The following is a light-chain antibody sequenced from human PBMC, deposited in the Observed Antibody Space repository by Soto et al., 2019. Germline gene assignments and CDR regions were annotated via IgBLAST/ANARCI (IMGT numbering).Light chain of an antibody. CDR1: QGLVYSDGNIY. V-gene: IGKV2-30*01. CDR3: MQGTLWPFT. J-gene: IGKJ2*01. CDR2: KIS. Sequence: EVVMTQSPLSLPVTLGQPASISCKSTQGLVYSDGNIYLNWFHQRPGQSPRRLIHKISDRDSGVPARFSGSGSVTEFTMEISRVEAEDVGIYYCMQGTLWPFTFGQGTKLEIK.